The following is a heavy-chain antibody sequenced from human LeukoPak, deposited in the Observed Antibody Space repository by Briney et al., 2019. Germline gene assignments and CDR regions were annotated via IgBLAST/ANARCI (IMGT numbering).Heavy chain of an antibody. D-gene: IGHD2-15*01. V-gene: IGHV3-7*01. CDR1: GFNFINYW. CDR3: VSQEVVPH. Sequence: GGSLRLSCAASGFNFINYWMSWVRQAPGKGLEWGANVKEDGTTKQYVDSVKGRFTISRDNAKNSLYLQMDSLRAEDTAVYYCVSQEVVPHWGQGTLVSVSS. CDR2: VKEDGTTK. J-gene: IGHJ4*02.